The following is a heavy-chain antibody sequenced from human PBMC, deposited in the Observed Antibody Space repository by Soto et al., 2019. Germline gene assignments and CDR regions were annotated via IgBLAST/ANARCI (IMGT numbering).Heavy chain of an antibody. J-gene: IGHJ5*02. CDR2: IVVGSGNT. CDR3: AASYYDILTGYGFDP. V-gene: IGHV1-58*01. CDR1: GFTFTSPA. Sequence: SVKVSCKASGFTFTSPAVQCVRQARGQRLEWIGWIVVGSGNTNYAQKFQERVTITRDMSTSTAYMELSSLRSEDTAVYYCAASYYDILTGYGFDPWGQGTLVTVSS. D-gene: IGHD3-9*01.